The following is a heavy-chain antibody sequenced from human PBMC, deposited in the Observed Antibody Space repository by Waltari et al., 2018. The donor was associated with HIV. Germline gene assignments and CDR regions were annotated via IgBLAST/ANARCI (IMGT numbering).Heavy chain of an antibody. V-gene: IGHV3-15*01. Sequence: EVQLVESGGGLVKPGGSLRLSCAASGFTFSNAWMSWVRQAPGKGLEWVGRMKSKTDGGTTDYAAPVKGRFTISRDDSKNTLYLQMNSLKTEDTAVYYCTTLVLLGVGMDVWGQGTTVTVSS. D-gene: IGHD3-10*01. CDR2: MKSKTDGGTT. J-gene: IGHJ6*02. CDR1: GFTFSNAW. CDR3: TTLVLLGVGMDV.